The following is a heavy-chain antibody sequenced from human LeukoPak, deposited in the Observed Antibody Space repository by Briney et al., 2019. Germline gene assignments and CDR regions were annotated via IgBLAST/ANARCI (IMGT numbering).Heavy chain of an antibody. V-gene: IGHV4-34*01. CDR1: GGSFSGYY. Sequence: SETLSLTCAVYGGSFSGYYWSWIRQPPGKGLEWIGEINHSGSTNYNPSLKSRVTISVDTSKNQSSLKLSSVTAADTAVYYCARGPTYYYDSSGYYDWGQGTLVTVSS. D-gene: IGHD3-22*01. J-gene: IGHJ4*02. CDR2: INHSGST. CDR3: ARGPTYYYDSSGYYD.